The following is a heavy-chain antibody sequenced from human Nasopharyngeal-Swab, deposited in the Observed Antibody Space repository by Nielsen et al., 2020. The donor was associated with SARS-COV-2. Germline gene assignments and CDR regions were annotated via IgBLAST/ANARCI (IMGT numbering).Heavy chain of an antibody. J-gene: IGHJ4*02. Sequence: GGSLRLSCAASGFNFASFAMTWVRQAPGKGLEWVSTIGTSDDTYYADSVKGRFTISRDISKNTLYLQMNSLRAEDTAVYYCARESGVSSTSPFDCWGRGTLVTVSS. V-gene: IGHV3-23*01. CDR2: IGTSDDT. CDR1: GFNFASFA. CDR3: ARESGVSSTSPFDC. D-gene: IGHD2-2*01.